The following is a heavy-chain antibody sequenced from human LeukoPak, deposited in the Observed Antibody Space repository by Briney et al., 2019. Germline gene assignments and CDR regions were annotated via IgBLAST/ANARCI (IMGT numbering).Heavy chain of an antibody. V-gene: IGHV1-69*05. D-gene: IGHD2-2*01. CDR2: IIPIFGTA. Sequence: GASVKVSCKASGGTFSSYAISWVRQAPGQGLEWMGGIIPIFGTANYAQKFQGRVTITTDESTSTAYMELSSLRSEDTAVYYCARGMSSTSLHDAFDIWGQGTMVTVSS. CDR1: GGTFSSYA. CDR3: ARGMSSTSLHDAFDI. J-gene: IGHJ3*02.